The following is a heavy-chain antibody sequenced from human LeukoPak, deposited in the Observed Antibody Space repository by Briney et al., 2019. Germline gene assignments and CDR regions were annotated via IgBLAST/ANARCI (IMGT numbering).Heavy chain of an antibody. CDR1: GFTFDVSA. CDR2: SGNAGDT. V-gene: IGHV3-23*01. Sequence: GGSLRLSCAASGFTFDVSAMNWVRQAPGKGLEWVSASGNAGDTYYADSVKGRFTISRDNSKNTLYLQMNSLRAEDTAVYYCAKRRVAGSLDPWGQGTLVTVSS. D-gene: IGHD2-15*01. CDR3: AKRRVAGSLDP. J-gene: IGHJ5*02.